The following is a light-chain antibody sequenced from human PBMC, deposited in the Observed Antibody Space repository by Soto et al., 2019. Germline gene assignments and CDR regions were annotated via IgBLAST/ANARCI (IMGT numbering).Light chain of an antibody. J-gene: IGKJ5*01. CDR2: LGS. CDR1: QSLLHSNGYNY. CDR3: MQALHTPT. Sequence: DIVMTQSPLSLPVTPGEPASISCRSSQSLLHSNGYNYLDWYLQKPGQSPQLLIYLGSNRASGVPDRFSGSGSGTDFTLKISRVEAEDVWVYYRMQALHTPTFGQGTRLEIK. V-gene: IGKV2-28*01.